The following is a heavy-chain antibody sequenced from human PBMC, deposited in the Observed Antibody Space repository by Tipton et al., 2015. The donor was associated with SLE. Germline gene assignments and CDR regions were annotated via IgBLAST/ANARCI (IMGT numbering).Heavy chain of an antibody. CDR2: MFHDGNI. J-gene: IGHJ6*03. D-gene: IGHD1-1*01. CDR3: ARGREWNWSPYYMDV. CDR1: GDSVKSRY. V-gene: IGHV4-59*02. Sequence: TLSLTCTVSGDSVKSRYWIWVRQPAGRGLEWLAYMFHDGNINYNPSLKTRLTMSVDTSRDQFSLTLNSVTAADTGIYYCARGREWNWSPYYMDVWGKGTTVTVSS.